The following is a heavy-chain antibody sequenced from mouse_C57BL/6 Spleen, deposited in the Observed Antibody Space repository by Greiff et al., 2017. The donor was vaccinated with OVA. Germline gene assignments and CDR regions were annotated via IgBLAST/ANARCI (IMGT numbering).Heavy chain of an antibody. CDR3: ARQGDGYWFAY. CDR2: ISSGGSYT. V-gene: IGHV5-6*01. J-gene: IGHJ3*01. D-gene: IGHD2-3*01. CDR1: GFTFSSYG. Sequence: EVQLVESGGDLVKPGGSLKLSCAASGFTFSSYGMSWVRQTPDKRLEWVATISSGGSYTYSPDRVKGRFTISRDHAKNTLYLQMSRLKSEETAMYYCARQGDGYWFAYWGQGTLVTVSA.